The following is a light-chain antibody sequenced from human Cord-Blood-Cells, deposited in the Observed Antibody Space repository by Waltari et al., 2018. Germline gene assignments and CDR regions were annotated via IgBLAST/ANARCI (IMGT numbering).Light chain of an antibody. CDR3: SSYTSSSTFVV. CDR2: DVS. J-gene: IGLJ2*01. Sequence: QSALTQPASVSGSPGQSITISCTGTSSDVGGYNYVSWYQQHPGKAPKLMIYDVSNRPSGVSNRFSGSKYGNTASLTISGLQAEDEADYYFSSYTSSSTFVVFGGGTKLTVL. V-gene: IGLV2-14*01. CDR1: SSDVGGYNY.